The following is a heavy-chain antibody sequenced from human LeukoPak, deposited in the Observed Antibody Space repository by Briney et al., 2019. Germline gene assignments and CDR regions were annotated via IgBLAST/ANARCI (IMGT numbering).Heavy chain of an antibody. CDR2: VSTGSNYI. Sequence: GGSLRLSCTASGFTFSRYSLNWVRQAPGKGLEWVSSVSTGSNYIYYADSVKGRFTISRDNSKSALFLHMDTVRADDTAFYYCAKDSPPTSEWLPDYWGQGTLVSISS. V-gene: IGHV3-21*06. D-gene: IGHD3-3*01. J-gene: IGHJ4*02. CDR1: GFTFSRYS. CDR3: AKDSPPTSEWLPDY.